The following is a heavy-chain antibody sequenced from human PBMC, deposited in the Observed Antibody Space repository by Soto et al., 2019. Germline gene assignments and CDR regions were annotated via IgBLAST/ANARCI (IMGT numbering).Heavy chain of an antibody. Sequence: SETLSVTCTVSGGSIISGGYYWSWIRQHPGKGLEWIGYIYYSGSTYYNPSLKSRVTISVDTSKNQLSLKLSSVTAADTAVYYCARAYGSGYMDVWGQGTTVT. CDR2: IYYSGST. CDR1: GGSIISGGYY. D-gene: IGHD3-10*01. J-gene: IGHJ6*02. CDR3: ARAYGSGYMDV. V-gene: IGHV4-31*03.